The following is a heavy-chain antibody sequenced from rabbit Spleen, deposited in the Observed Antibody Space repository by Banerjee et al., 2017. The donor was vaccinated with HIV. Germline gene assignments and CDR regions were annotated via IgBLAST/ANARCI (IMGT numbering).Heavy chain of an antibody. D-gene: IGHD1-1*01. V-gene: IGHV1S40*01. J-gene: IGHJ4*01. Sequence: QSLEESGGDLVKPGASLTLTCTASGFSFSSSYYMCWVRQAPGKGLEWIGCIYTSSGSAYYASWAKGRFTISKTSSTTVTLQMTTLTAADTATYFCARSVYVSGSGYWGLWGQGTLVTVS. CDR3: ARSVYVSGSGYWGL. CDR2: IYTSSGSA. CDR1: GFSFSSSYY.